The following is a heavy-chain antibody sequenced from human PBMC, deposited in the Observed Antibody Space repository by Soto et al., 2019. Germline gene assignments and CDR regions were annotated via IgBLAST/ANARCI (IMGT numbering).Heavy chain of an antibody. CDR2: ISYDGSNK. J-gene: IGHJ4*02. Sequence: GGSLRLSCAASGFTFSSYGMNWVRQAQGKGLEWVAVISYDGSNKYYADSVKGRFTISRDNSKNTLYLQMNSLRAEDTAVYYCAKDVIGYDSSGYPYFDYWGQGTLVTVSS. CDR3: AKDVIGYDSSGYPYFDY. D-gene: IGHD3-22*01. CDR1: GFTFSSYG. V-gene: IGHV3-30*18.